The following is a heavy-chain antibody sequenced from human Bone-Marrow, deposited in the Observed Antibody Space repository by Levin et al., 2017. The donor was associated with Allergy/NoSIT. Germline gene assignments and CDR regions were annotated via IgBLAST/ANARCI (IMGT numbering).Heavy chain of an antibody. V-gene: IGHV1-8*01. CDR3: ARGARFWLFFRAGVGIPDY. Sequence: ASVKVSCKASGYTFTSYDINWVRQATGQGLEWMGWMNPNSGNTGYAQKFQGRVTMTRNTSISTAYMELSSLRSEDTAVYYCARGARFWLFFRAGVGIPDYWGQGTLVTVSS. D-gene: IGHD3-22*01. J-gene: IGHJ4*02. CDR1: GYTFTSYD. CDR2: MNPNSGNT.